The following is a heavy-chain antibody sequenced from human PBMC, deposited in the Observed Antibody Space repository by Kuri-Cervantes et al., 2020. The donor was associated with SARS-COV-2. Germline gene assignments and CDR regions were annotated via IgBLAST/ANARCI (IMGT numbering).Heavy chain of an antibody. V-gene: IGHV3-21*01. D-gene: IGHD2-8*01. CDR3: ARGNRRDIVLMMRWFDP. Sequence: GESLKISCAASGFTFSSYSMNWVRQAPGKGLEWVSSISSSSSYIYYADSVKGRFTISRDNAKNSLYLQMNSLRAEDTAVYYCARGNRRDIVLMMRWFDPWGQGTLVTVSS. J-gene: IGHJ5*02. CDR2: ISSSSSYI. CDR1: GFTFSSYS.